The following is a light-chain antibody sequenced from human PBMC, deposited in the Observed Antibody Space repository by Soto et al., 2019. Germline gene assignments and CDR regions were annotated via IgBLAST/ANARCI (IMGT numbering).Light chain of an antibody. V-gene: IGKV3-15*01. CDR3: QQYNNWPIT. CDR1: QSVISN. J-gene: IGKJ5*01. Sequence: EIVMTQSRTTLSVSPGGRSTLPCRASQSVISNLAWYQQKPDQAPRLLIYGASTRATGLPARFSGSGYGTDFNLTISSLQSEDFAVYYCQQYNNWPITFGQGTRLEIK. CDR2: GAS.